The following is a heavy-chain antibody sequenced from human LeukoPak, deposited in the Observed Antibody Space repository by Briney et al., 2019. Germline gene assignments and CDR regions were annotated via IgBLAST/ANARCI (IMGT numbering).Heavy chain of an antibody. J-gene: IGHJ4*02. CDR2: INPNSGGT. CDR1: GYTFTGYY. V-gene: IGHV1-2*02. CDR3: ASLPLNSGYLFHY. Sequence: ASVKVSCKASGYTFTGYYMHWVRQAPGQGLEWMGWINPNSGGTNYAQKFQGRVTMTRDTSISTAYMELSRLRSDDTAVYYCASLPLNSGYLFHYWGQGTLVTVSS. D-gene: IGHD5-12*01.